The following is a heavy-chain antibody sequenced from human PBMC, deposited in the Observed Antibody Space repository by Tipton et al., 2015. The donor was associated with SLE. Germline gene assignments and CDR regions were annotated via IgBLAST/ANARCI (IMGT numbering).Heavy chain of an antibody. CDR1: GLTFSTYV. CDR2: ISYDGSNK. J-gene: IGHJ4*02. V-gene: IGHV3-30*03. D-gene: IGHD3-22*01. Sequence: SLRLSCAASGLTFSTYVMHWVRQAPGKGLEWVALISYDGSNKYYADSVKGRFTISRDNSKNTLYLQMNSLRAEDTSVYYCARGTYYYDSSGYYLDYWGQGTLVTVSS. CDR3: ARGTYYYDSSGYYLDY.